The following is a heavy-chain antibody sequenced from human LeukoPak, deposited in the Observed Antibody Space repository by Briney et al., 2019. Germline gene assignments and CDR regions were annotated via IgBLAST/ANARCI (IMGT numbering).Heavy chain of an antibody. V-gene: IGHV1-69*05. Sequence: SVTVSCTASGGIFSSYAISWVRQAPGQGREWVGGVIPIFGAANYAQKFQGRVAITTDESTSTAYMELSSLRSEDTAVYYCARDRDYYGSGSTYYYYMDVWGKGTTVTVSS. CDR3: ARDRDYYGSGSTYYYYMDV. J-gene: IGHJ6*03. D-gene: IGHD3-10*01. CDR2: VIPIFGAA. CDR1: GGIFSSYA.